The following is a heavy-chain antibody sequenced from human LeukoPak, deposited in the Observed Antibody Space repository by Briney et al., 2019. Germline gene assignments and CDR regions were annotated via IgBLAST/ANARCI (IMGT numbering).Heavy chain of an antibody. CDR2: ISGSGGST. D-gene: IGHD6-13*01. CDR3: AKGQQLVKPYYFDY. V-gene: IGHV3-23*01. J-gene: IGHJ4*02. Sequence: GGSLRLSCAASGFTFSSYAMSWVRQAPGKGLEWVSAISGSGGSTYYADSVKGRFTISRDNSKNTLYLQMSSLRAEDTAVYCCAKGQQLVKPYYFDYWGQGTLVTVSS. CDR1: GFTFSSYA.